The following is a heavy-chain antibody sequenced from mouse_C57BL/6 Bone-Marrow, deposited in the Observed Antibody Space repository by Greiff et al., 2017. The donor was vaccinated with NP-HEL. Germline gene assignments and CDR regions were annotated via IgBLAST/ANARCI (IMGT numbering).Heavy chain of an antibody. CDR2: INPSTGGT. V-gene: IGHV1-42*01. Sequence: VQLKQSGPELVKPGASVKISCKASGYSFTGYYMNWVKQSPEKSLEWIGEINPSTGGTTYNQKFKAKATLTVDKSSSTAYMQLKSLTSEDSAVYYCARKTTVVATGRYYFDYWGQGTTLTVSS. CDR1: GYSFTGYY. CDR3: ARKTTVVATGRYYFDY. J-gene: IGHJ2*01. D-gene: IGHD1-1*01.